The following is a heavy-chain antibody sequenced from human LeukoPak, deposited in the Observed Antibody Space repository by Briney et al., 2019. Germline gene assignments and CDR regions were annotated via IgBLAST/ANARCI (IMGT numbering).Heavy chain of an antibody. V-gene: IGHV1-18*01. Sequence: ASVKVSCMASGYTFTSYGISWVRQAPGQGLEWMGWISAYNGNTNYAQKLQGRVAMTTDTSTSTAYMELRSLRSDDTAVYYCARVKDYYDSSGYYLSYFDYWGQGTLVTVSS. CDR2: ISAYNGNT. D-gene: IGHD3-22*01. J-gene: IGHJ4*02. CDR3: ARVKDYYDSSGYYLSYFDY. CDR1: GYTFTSYG.